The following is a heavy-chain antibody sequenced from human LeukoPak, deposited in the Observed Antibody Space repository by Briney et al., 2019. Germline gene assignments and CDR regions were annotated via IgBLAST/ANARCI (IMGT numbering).Heavy chain of an antibody. CDR2: IYYSGST. V-gene: IGHV4-39*07. CDR1: GGSISSSSYY. J-gene: IGHJ4*02. Sequence: PSETLSLTCTVSGGSISSSSYYWGWIRQPPGKGLEWIGSIYYSGSTYYNPSLKSRVTISVDTSKNQFSLKLSSVTAADTAVYYCARVQSAGYFDYWGQGTLVTVSS. D-gene: IGHD6-13*01. CDR3: ARVQSAGYFDY.